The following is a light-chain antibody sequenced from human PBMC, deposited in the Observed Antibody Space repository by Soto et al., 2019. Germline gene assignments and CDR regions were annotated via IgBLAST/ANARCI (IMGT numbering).Light chain of an antibody. CDR2: EVS. J-gene: IGLJ1*01. V-gene: IGLV2-14*03. Sequence: QSVLTQPASVSGSPGQSITISCTGTSNDIGGYNYVSWYQQHPGKAPKLLIYEVSNRPSGISDRFSGSKSDSTASLTISGLQADDEADYYCTSWTTNNIPYVFGTGTQLTVL. CDR1: SNDIGGYNY. CDR3: TSWTTNNIPYV.